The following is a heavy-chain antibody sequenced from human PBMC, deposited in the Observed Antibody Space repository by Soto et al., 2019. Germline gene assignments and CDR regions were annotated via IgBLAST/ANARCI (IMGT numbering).Heavy chain of an antibody. CDR1: GFTLTTNGVG. J-gene: IGHJ3*02. D-gene: IGHD6-6*01. Sequence: QITLKESGPTLVKPRETLTLTCTFSGFTLTTNGVGGGWIRQPPEKALEWLALIYWNVDLRYSLSLNNRLTITKDTSKNQVVLTMTDMAPVDTATYYCAHRRVAARPDAFGIWGQGAMVSVSS. CDR2: IYWNVDL. CDR3: AHRRVAARPDAFGI. V-gene: IGHV2-5*01.